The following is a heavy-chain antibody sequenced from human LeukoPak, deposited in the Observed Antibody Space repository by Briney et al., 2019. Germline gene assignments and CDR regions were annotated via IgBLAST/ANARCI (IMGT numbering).Heavy chain of an antibody. V-gene: IGHV3-43*02. Sequence: PGGSLRLSCAASGFTFDDYAMHWVRQAPGKGLEWVSLISGDGGSTYYADSVKGRFTISRDNSKNSLYLQMNSLRTEDTALYYCAKDIGREAGGAIDYWGQGTLVAVSS. CDR3: AKDIGREAGGAIDY. D-gene: IGHD1-26*01. CDR1: GFTFDDYA. J-gene: IGHJ4*02. CDR2: ISGDGGST.